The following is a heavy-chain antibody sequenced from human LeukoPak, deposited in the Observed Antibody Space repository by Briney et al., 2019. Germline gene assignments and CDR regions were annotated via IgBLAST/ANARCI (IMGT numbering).Heavy chain of an antibody. CDR1: GFTFSSYA. D-gene: IGHD3-9*01. CDR2: ISGSGGST. Sequence: AVSLRLSCAASGFTFSSYAMSWVRQAPGKGLEWVLAISGSGGSTYYADSVKGRFTISRDNSKNTLYLQMNSLRAEDTAVYYCAKDLGLLRYFDWLPQSGAFDIWGQGTMVTVSS. CDR3: AKDLGLLRYFDWLPQSGAFDI. J-gene: IGHJ3*02. V-gene: IGHV3-23*01.